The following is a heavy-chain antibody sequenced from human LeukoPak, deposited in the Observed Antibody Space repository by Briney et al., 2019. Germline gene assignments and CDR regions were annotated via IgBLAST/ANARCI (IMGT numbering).Heavy chain of an antibody. CDR2: IIPILGIA. J-gene: IGHJ4*02. Sequence: SVKVSCKASGGTFSSYAISWVRQAPGQGLEWMGRIIPILGIANYAQKFQGRVTITADESTSTAYMELSSLRSEDTAVYYCARDVYDPGYYFDYWGQGTLVTVSS. D-gene: IGHD5/OR15-5a*01. CDR1: GGTFSSYA. V-gene: IGHV1-69*04. CDR3: ARDVYDPGYYFDY.